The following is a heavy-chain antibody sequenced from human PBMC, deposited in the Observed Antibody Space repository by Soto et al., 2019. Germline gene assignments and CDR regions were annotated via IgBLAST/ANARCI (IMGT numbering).Heavy chain of an antibody. CDR3: AHPRGYGVFDAYDI. CDR2: ISASGEYT. V-gene: IGHV3-23*01. Sequence: GGSLRLSCAASGFTFSTYAMNWVRQAPGKGLEWISAISASGEYTAYADSVKGRFTISRDNSVSALYLQMNSLRIDDTAVYYCAHPRGYGVFDAYDIWGQGTMVTVSS. J-gene: IGHJ3*02. D-gene: IGHD4-17*01. CDR1: GFTFSTYA.